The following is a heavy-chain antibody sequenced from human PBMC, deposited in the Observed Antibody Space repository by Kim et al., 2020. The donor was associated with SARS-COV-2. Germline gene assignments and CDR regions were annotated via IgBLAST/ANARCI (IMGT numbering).Heavy chain of an antibody. Sequence: SETLSLTCTVSGGSISSYYWSWIRQPPGKGLEWIGYIYYSGSTNYNPSLKSRVTISVDTSKNQFSLKLSSVTAADTAVYYCARWPPRGSWYGYYYYGMDVWGQGTTVTVSS. CDR2: IYYSGST. CDR3: ARWPPRGSWYGYYYYGMDV. D-gene: IGHD6-13*01. CDR1: GGSISSYY. J-gene: IGHJ6*02. V-gene: IGHV4-59*01.